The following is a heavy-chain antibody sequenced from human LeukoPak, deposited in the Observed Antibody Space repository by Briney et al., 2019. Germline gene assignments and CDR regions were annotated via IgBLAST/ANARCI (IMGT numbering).Heavy chain of an antibody. CDR1: SGSISTSNYY. J-gene: IGHJ4*02. CDR3: ARDLLSLDVEIATIEDY. D-gene: IGHD5-24*01. Sequence: SETLSLTCTVSSGSISTSNYYWGWVRQPPGKALEWIGNIFYSGGTYYSPSLKSRVTISLDTSRNQFSLKLSSVSAADTAVYYCARDLLSLDVEIATIEDYWGQGTLVTVSS. CDR2: IFYSGGT. V-gene: IGHV4-39*07.